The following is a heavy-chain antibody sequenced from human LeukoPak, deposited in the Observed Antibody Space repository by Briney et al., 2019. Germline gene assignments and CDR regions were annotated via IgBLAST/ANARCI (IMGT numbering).Heavy chain of an antibody. CDR3: ARRKAAFDI. V-gene: IGHV4-38-2*01. CDR2: IYHSGST. J-gene: IGHJ3*02. Sequence: PSETLSLTCAVSGYSISSGYYWGWIRQPSGEGLEWIGSIYHSGSTYYNPSLKSRVTISVDTSKNQFSLKLSSVTAADTAVYYCARRKAAFDIWGQGTMVTVSS. CDR1: GYSISSGYY.